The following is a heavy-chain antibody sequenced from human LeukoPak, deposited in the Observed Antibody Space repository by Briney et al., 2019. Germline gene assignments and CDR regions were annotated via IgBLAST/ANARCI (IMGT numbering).Heavy chain of an antibody. CDR3: ATVYVWGTY. Sequence: PGGSLRLSCAASGFTFSSYAMSWVRQAPGKGLECISGFSGSGGSTYYADSVKGRFTISRDNSKNTLYLQTSSLRAEDTAVYYCATVYVWGTYWGQGTLVTVSS. CDR1: GFTFSSYA. CDR2: FSGSGGST. V-gene: IGHV3-23*01. J-gene: IGHJ4*02. D-gene: IGHD3-16*01.